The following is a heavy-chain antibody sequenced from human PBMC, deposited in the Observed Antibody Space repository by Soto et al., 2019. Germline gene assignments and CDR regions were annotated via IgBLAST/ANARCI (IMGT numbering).Heavy chain of an antibody. J-gene: IGHJ5*02. Sequence: SETLSLTCTVSGGSISSYHWSWIRQSPGKGLEWIGYVFYTGSTRYNPALKRRVTISVDTSKNQFSLKLSSVSAADTGLYYCARSYSGTFYGYDTWGQGILVTVS. V-gene: IGHV4-59*01. D-gene: IGHD1-26*01. CDR1: GGSISSYH. CDR3: ARSYSGTFYGYDT. CDR2: VFYTGST.